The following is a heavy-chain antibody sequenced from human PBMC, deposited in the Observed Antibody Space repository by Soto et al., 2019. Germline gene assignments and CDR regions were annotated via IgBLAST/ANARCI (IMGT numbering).Heavy chain of an antibody. J-gene: IGHJ4*02. V-gene: IGHV4-61*01. CDR1: GGPVSSDTYY. D-gene: IGHD6-13*01. CDR3: ARINGYASSRYYFDV. CDR2: MNYSGNT. Sequence: SKTLSLPSPFSGGPVSSDTYYWRWIRQPPGKGLEWMGNMNYSGNTNYNPSLKSRVTISVDTSKNQLSLKLRSVTAADAAVYYCARINGYASSRYYFDVWGQGTLVTVSS.